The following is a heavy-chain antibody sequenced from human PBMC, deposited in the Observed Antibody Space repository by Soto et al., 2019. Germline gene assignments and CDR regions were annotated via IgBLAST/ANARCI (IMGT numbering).Heavy chain of an antibody. V-gene: IGHV1-18*01. CDR1: GYTFTTYG. D-gene: IGHD7-27*01. CDR3: ARSLGAFDP. J-gene: IGHJ5*02. Sequence: ASVKVSCKASGYTFTTYGISWVRQAPGQGLEWMGWISAYSGSTKFAQKLQGRVTMTTDTSTTTAYMELSSLRSEDTAAYYCARSLGAFDPWGQGTLVTVSS. CDR2: ISAYSGST.